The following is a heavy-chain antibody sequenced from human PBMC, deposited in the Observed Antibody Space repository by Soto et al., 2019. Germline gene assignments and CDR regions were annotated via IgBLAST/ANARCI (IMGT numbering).Heavy chain of an antibody. CDR3: GKGREGYNPMGGF. V-gene: IGHV3-23*01. J-gene: IGHJ4*02. D-gene: IGHD1-20*01. Sequence: GGSLRLSCTASGFNLRGYAISWVRQAPGKGLEWVCGISATGGTTYYADAVKGRVTISRDNSKNTLYLQMNTLGAGDTAVFLWGKGREGYNPMGGFWGQGS. CDR2: ISATGGTT. CDR1: GFNLRGYA.